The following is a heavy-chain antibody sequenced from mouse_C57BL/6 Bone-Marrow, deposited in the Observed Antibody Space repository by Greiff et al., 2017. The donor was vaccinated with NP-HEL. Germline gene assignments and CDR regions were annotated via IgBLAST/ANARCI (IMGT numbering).Heavy chain of an antibody. CDR3: AREPITTVVAPGWYFDV. V-gene: IGHV1-7*01. D-gene: IGHD1-1*01. J-gene: IGHJ1*03. CDR1: GYTFTSYW. CDR2: LYPSSGYT. Sequence: LQESGAELAKPGASVKLSCKASGYTFTSYWMHWVKQRPGQGLEWIGYLYPSSGYTKYNQKFKDKATLTADKSSSTAYMPLSSLTSEDSAVYYFAREPITTVVAPGWYFDVWGTGTTVTVSS.